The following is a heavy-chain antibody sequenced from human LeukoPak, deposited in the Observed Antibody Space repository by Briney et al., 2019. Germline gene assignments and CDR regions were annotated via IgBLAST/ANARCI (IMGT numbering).Heavy chain of an antibody. CDR2: ISSSSSTI. CDR1: GFTFSSYS. V-gene: IGHV3-48*01. CDR3: ARSVYYSGPHLDY. D-gene: IGHD3-10*01. Sequence: GGSLRLSCAASGFTFSSYSMNWVRQAPGKGLEWVSYISSSSSTIYHADSVKGRFTISRDNAKNSLYLQMNSLRAEDTAVYYCARSVYYSGPHLDYWGQGTPVTVSS. J-gene: IGHJ4*02.